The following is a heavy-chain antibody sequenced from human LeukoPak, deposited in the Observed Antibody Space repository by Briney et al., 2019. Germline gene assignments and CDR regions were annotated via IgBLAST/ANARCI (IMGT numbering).Heavy chain of an antibody. CDR3: AKAINYYDSSGYYLYYFDY. D-gene: IGHD3-22*01. J-gene: IGHJ4*01. Sequence: GASVKVSCKASGYPFITYFMHWVRQAPGQGLEWMGWINPNSGDTYYPQEFQGRVAMTRDTSINTAYMDLSRLTSDDTAIYYCAKAINYYDSSGYYLYYFDYWGHGTTVTISS. V-gene: IGHV1-2*02. CDR1: GYPFITYF. CDR2: INPNSGDT.